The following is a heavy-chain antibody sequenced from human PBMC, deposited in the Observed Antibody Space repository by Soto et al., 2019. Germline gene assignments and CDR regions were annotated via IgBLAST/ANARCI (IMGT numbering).Heavy chain of an antibody. D-gene: IGHD2-2*01. CDR3: ARRFCSSTSCYYFDY. CDR2: IYPGDSET. V-gene: IGHV5-51*01. J-gene: IGHJ4*02. Sequence: GESLKISCKGSGYSFSDYWIAWVRQMPGKGLEWMGIIYPGDSETRHSPSFQGQVTISADKSISTAYLQWSNLEASDTATYYCARRFCSSTSCYYFDYWGQGALVTVSS. CDR1: GYSFSDYW.